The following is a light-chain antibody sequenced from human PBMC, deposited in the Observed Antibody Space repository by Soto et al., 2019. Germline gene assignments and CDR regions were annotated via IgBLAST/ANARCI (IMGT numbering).Light chain of an antibody. CDR3: QTWGTGIQV. CDR1: SGHSSYA. J-gene: IGLJ3*02. V-gene: IGLV4-69*01. Sequence: QSVLTQSPSASASLGASVKLTCTLSSGHSSYAIAWHQQQPEKGPRYLMKLNSDGSHSKGDGIPDRFSGSSSGAERYLTISSLQSEDEADYYCQTWGTGIQVFGRGTKVTVL. CDR2: LNSDGSH.